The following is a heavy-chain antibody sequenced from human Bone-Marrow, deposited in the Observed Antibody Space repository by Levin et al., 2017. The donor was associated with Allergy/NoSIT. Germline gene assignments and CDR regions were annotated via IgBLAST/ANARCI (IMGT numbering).Heavy chain of an antibody. CDR3: FRGNSKGYQYYFDS. Sequence: GESLKISCKGSGYTFTNYWIGWVRQMPGKGLEWMGTIYPGDSDTRYSPSFQGQVTISADKSISIAYLQWSSLQASDTAVYYCFRGNSKGYQYYFDSWGQGTLVTVSS. CDR2: IYPGDSDT. J-gene: IGHJ4*02. CDR1: GYTFTNYW. V-gene: IGHV5-51*01. D-gene: IGHD2-2*01.